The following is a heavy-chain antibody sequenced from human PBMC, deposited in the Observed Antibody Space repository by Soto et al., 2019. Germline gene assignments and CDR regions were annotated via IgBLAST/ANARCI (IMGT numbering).Heavy chain of an antibody. D-gene: IGHD1-26*01. J-gene: IGHJ4*02. V-gene: IGHV1-69*01. CDR2: LIPISVTS. Sequence: QVQLVQSGAEVKKPGSSVKVSCKASGGTFSNYAFTWVRQAPGQGLEWMGGLIPISVTSKYAQNFQGRVVISADESRSTAYMELTSLISEDTAVYYCATSLVVATTRWFFDHWGQGTLVTVSS. CDR1: GGTFSNYA. CDR3: ATSLVVATTRWFFDH.